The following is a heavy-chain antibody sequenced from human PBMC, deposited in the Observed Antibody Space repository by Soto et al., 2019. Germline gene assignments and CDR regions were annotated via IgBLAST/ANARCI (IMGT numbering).Heavy chain of an antibody. CDR2: FDPEDGET. J-gene: IGHJ4*02. D-gene: IGHD5-18*01. CDR1: GYTLTELS. Sequence: QVQLVQSGAEVKKPGASVKVSCKVSGYTLTELSMHWVRQAPGKGLEWMGGFDPEDGETNYAQKFQGRVTMTEDTPTHTAYMELSSLSSEHTTVYYCATPLLHTPFDYWGQRTLVTLSP. CDR3: ATPLLHTPFDY. V-gene: IGHV1-24*01.